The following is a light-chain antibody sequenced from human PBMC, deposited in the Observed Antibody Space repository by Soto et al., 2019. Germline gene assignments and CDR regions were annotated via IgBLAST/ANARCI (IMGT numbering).Light chain of an antibody. CDR3: QQSYSTPYT. V-gene: IGKV1-39*01. Sequence: DLQMTQSPSSLSASVGDRVTITCRASQSISSYLNWYQQIPGKAPNLLIYAASSLQSGVPSRFSGSGSGTDFTLTISSLQPADFATYYCQQSYSTPYTFGQGTKLEIK. CDR1: QSISSY. J-gene: IGKJ2*01. CDR2: AAS.